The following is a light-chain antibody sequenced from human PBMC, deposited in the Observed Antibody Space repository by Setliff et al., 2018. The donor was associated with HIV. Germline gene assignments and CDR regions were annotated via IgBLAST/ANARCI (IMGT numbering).Light chain of an antibody. CDR3: CSYTSSTTYV. J-gene: IGLJ1*01. Sequence: QSALTQPASVSGSPGQSITISCTGTSSDVGTYDLVSWYRQYPGKAPKLIIYEVNRRPAGVSDRLSGSKSGNTASLTISGLRAEDEATYYCCSYTSSTTYVFGTGTRSPS. CDR1: SSDVGTYDL. CDR2: EVN. V-gene: IGLV2-23*02.